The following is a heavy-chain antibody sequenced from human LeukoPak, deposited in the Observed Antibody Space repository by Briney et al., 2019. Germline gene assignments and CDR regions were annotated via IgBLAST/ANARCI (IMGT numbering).Heavy chain of an antibody. D-gene: IGHD2-15*01. J-gene: IGHJ4*02. CDR1: GYSFADYY. CDR3: AREWVVLAAAIFY. Sequence: GASVKVSCKASGYSFADYYTHWVRQAPGQGLEWMGWIKPNSGGTRSAQKFQGRVTMTRDTSISTAYMELSSLRYDDTAVYYCAREWVVLAAAIFYWGQGTLVTVSS. CDR2: IKPNSGGT. V-gene: IGHV1-2*02.